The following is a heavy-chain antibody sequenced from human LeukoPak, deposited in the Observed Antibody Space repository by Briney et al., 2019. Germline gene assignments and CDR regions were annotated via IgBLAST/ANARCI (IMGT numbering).Heavy chain of an antibody. CDR2: FDPEDGEA. V-gene: IGHV1-24*01. J-gene: IGHJ4*02. CDR1: GYTLTELS. CDR3: ARDPCSSTSCYSVELDY. Sequence: EASVKVSCKVSGYTLTELSIHWVRQAPGKGPECMGGFDPEDGEAIYAQKFQGRVTMTEDTSTDTAYMELSSLRSEDTAVYYCARDPCSSTSCYSVELDYWGQGTLVTVSS. D-gene: IGHD2-2*02.